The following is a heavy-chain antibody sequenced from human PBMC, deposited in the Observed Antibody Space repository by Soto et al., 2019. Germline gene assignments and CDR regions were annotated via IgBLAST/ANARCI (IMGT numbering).Heavy chain of an antibody. J-gene: IGHJ4*02. Sequence: PGGSLRLSCAASGFTFSSYAMHWVRQAPGKGLEWVAVISYDGSNKYYADSVKGRFTISRDNSKNTLYLQMNSLRAEDTAVYYCARDLSSSWTKFDYRAQRTLVTGSS. V-gene: IGHV3-30-3*01. D-gene: IGHD6-13*01. CDR1: GFTFSSYA. CDR3: ARDLSSSWTKFDY. CDR2: ISYDGSNK.